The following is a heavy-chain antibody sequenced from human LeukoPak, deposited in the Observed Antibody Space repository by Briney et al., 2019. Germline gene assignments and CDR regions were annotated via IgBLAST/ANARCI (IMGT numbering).Heavy chain of an antibody. D-gene: IGHD6-19*01. J-gene: IGHJ4*02. V-gene: IGHV3-9*01. CDR1: GFTFDDYA. CDR3: AKGHANSSGLDY. CDR2: ISWNSGSI. Sequence: GGSLRLSCAASGFTFDDYAMHWVRQAPGKGLEWVSGISWNSGSIGYADSVKGRFTISRDNAKNSLYLQMNSLRAEDTALYYCAKGHANSSGLDYWGQGTLVTVSS.